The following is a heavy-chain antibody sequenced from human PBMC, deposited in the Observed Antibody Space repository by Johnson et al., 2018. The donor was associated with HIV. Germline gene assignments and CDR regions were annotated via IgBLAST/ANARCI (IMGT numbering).Heavy chain of an antibody. V-gene: IGHV3-7*01. CDR3: ARQFRSVGAPDAFDI. CDR1: GFTFSSYG. CDR2: IKQDGSEK. J-gene: IGHJ3*02. Sequence: VQLVESGGGVVQPGGSLRLSCAASGFTFSSYGMHWVRQAPGKGLEWVANIKQDGSEKYYVDSVKGRFTIPRDNAKNSLYLQMNSLRAEDTAVYYCARQFRSVGAPDAFDIWGQGTMVTVSS. D-gene: IGHD1-26*01.